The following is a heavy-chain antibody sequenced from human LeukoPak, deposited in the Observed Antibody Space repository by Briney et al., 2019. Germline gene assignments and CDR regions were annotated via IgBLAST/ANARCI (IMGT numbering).Heavy chain of an antibody. CDR1: GGSISGYY. CDR2: IYNSGST. J-gene: IGHJ4*02. V-gene: IGHV4-59*01. D-gene: IGHD3-22*01. Sequence: SETLSLTCTVSGGSISGYYWSWIRQPPGKGLEWIGYIYNSGSTNYNPSLKSRVTILVDTSKNQFSLKLSSVTAADTAVYYCARDIGNYYDSSGYFDYWGQGTLVTVSS. CDR3: ARDIGNYYDSSGYFDY.